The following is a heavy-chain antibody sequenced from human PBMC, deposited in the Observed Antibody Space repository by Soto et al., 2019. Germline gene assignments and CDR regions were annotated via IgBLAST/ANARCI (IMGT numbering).Heavy chain of an antibody. CDR3: ARVSRSYGNYYYYGMDV. Sequence: SETLSLTCTVPGGSISSGDYYWSWIRQPPGKGLEWIGEINHSGSTNYNPSLKSRVTISVDTSKNQFSLKLSSVTAADTAVYYCARVSRSYGNYYYYGMDVWGQGTTVTV. D-gene: IGHD5-18*01. CDR1: GGSISSGDYY. J-gene: IGHJ6*02. V-gene: IGHV4-39*07. CDR2: INHSGST.